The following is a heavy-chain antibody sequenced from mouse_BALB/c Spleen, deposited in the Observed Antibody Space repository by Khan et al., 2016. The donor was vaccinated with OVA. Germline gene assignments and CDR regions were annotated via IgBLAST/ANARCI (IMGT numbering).Heavy chain of an antibody. J-gene: IGHJ2*01. Sequence: EVQVVESGGGLVQPGGSLKLSCAASGFTFSSYGMSWVRQTPDKRLELVATINSNGGSTYYPDSVKGRFTISSDKAKNTLYMQMSSLKSEDTAMDYCARMARTINWGQGTTLTVSS. CDR3: ARMARTIN. CDR2: INSNGGST. CDR1: GFTFSSYG. V-gene: IGHV5-6-3*01.